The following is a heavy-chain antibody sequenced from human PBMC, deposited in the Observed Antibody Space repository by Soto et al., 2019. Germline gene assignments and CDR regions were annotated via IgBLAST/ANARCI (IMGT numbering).Heavy chain of an antibody. J-gene: IGHJ4*02. Sequence: PGGSLRLSCAASGFTFSNAWMNWVRQAPGKGLEWVANIKQDGSDTYYADSVKGRFTISRDNSKNTLYLQMNSLRAEDTAVYYCARKAATGPSPLGYWGQGTLVTVSS. D-gene: IGHD2-15*01. CDR3: ARKAATGPSPLGY. CDR1: GFTFSNAW. CDR2: IKQDGSDT. V-gene: IGHV3-7*01.